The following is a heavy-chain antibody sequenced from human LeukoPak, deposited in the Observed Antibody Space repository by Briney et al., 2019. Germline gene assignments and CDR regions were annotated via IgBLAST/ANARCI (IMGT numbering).Heavy chain of an antibody. CDR3: ARSDYFDY. CDR2: IPSSGSDI. J-gene: IGHJ4*02. CDR1: GFTFSSYN. V-gene: IGHV3-21*01. Sequence: GGSLRLSCAASGFTFSSYNMNWVRQAPGKGLEWVSSIPSSGSDIYYADSVKGRFTISRDNAKDTLYLQMNSLRAEDTAVYYCARSDYFDYWGQGIRVTVSS.